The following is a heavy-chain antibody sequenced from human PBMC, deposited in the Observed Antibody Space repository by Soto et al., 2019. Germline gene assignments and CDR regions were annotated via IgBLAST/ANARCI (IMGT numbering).Heavy chain of an antibody. Sequence: SETLSLTCTVSGGSISSSSSYWGWIRQPPGKGLEWVGNIYYLGNTYYNPSLGSRVTISVDTSKNQFSLKLRSVTAADTAVFYCACLDPHESSRYHLYYWGQGSLVPVSS. D-gene: IGHD3-22*01. CDR2: IYYLGNT. CDR3: ACLDPHESSRYHLYY. J-gene: IGHJ4*02. CDR1: GGSISSSSSY. V-gene: IGHV4-39*01.